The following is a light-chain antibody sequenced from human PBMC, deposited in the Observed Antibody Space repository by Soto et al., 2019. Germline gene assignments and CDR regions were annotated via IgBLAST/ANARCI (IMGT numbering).Light chain of an antibody. CDR1: QSISSY. CDR2: AAS. J-gene: IGKJ1*01. V-gene: IGKV1-39*01. CDR3: QQYNNWPPTWT. Sequence: DIQMTQSPSSLSASVGDRVTITCRASQSISSYLNWYQQKPGKAPKLLIYAASSLQSGVPSRFTGSGSGTDFTLTISSLQSEDFAVYYCQQYNNWPPTWTFGQGTKVDIK.